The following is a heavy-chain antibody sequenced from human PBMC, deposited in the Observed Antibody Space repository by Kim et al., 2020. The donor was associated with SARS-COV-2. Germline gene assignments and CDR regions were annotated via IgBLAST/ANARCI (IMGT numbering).Heavy chain of an antibody. Sequence: GGSLRLSCAASGFTFDDYAMHWVRQAPGKGLEWVSLISGDGGSTYYADSVKGRFTISRDNSKNSLYLQMNSLRTEDTALYYCAKDEEDIVVVPAAICPRGVCYYYYGMDVWGQGTTVTVSS. D-gene: IGHD2-2*02. V-gene: IGHV3-43*02. CDR3: AKDEEDIVVVPAAICPRGVCYYYYGMDV. CDR2: ISGDGGST. CDR1: GFTFDDYA. J-gene: IGHJ6*02.